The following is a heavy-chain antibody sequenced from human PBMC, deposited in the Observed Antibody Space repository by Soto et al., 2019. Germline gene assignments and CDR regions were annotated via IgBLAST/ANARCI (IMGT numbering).Heavy chain of an antibody. V-gene: IGHV1-18*01. Sequence: QVQLVQSGAEVKKPGASVKVSCKASGYTFTSYGINWVRQAPGQGLEWLGWISAYDGYTTYAQILQGRVFTTPHPSSKTAYREPRSLRSDDTATYFCATGGYYDTSGSRNYHYYGMNVWGQGTTVTVSS. CDR2: ISAYDGYT. J-gene: IGHJ6*02. D-gene: IGHD3-9*01. CDR3: ATGGYYDTSGSRNYHYYGMNV. CDR1: GYTFTSYG.